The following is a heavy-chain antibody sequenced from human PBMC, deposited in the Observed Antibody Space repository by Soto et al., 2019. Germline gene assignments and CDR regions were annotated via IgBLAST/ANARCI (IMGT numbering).Heavy chain of an antibody. Sequence: AIVEVFCKASGYTFTSYGTSGVRLVPGQVLEWMGWVSASTGNTKYAQKLQGRVTMTADTSTSTAYMALRSLRSDDTAVDYCATMRGSADPVDYGG. V-gene: IGHV1-18*04. CDR1: GYTFTSYG. D-gene: IGHD6-25*01. CDR2: VSASTGNT. J-gene: IGHJ4*01. CDR3: ATMRGSADPVDY.